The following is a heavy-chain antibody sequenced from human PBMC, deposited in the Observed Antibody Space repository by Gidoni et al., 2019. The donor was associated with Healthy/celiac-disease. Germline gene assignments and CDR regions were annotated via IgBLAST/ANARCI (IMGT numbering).Heavy chain of an antibody. J-gene: IGHJ4*02. D-gene: IGHD5-12*01. Sequence: QVQLQESGPGLVKPSETLSLTCTVSGGSISSYYWSWIRQPPGKGLEWIGYIYYSGSTNYNPSLKSRVTISVDTSKNQFSLKLSSVTAADTAVYYCARGGEGRRDGYTDYWGQGTLVTVSS. CDR1: GGSISSYY. V-gene: IGHV4-59*01. CDR2: IYYSGST. CDR3: ARGGEGRRDGYTDY.